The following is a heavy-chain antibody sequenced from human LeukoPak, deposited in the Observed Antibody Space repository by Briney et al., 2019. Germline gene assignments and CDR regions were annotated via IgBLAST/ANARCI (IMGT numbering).Heavy chain of an antibody. CDR3: TTAPQCSSSLVY. CDR2: IKSKTDGGTT. D-gene: IGHD6-13*01. V-gene: IGHV3-15*01. Sequence: GGSLRLSCAASGFTFSNAWMSWVRQAPGKGLEWVGRIKSKTDGGTTDYAAPVKGRFTISRDDSKNTLYLQMNSLKTEDTAVYYCTTAPQCSSSLVYWGQGTLVTVSS. CDR1: GFTFSNAW. J-gene: IGHJ4*02.